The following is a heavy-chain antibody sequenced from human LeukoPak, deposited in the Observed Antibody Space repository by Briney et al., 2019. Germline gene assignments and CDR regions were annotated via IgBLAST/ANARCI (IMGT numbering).Heavy chain of an antibody. D-gene: IGHD6-19*01. CDR2: IYYSGST. J-gene: IGHJ4*02. V-gene: IGHV4-59*01. CDR1: GGSISSYY. CDR3: ARAGDSIAVAGGFDY. Sequence: PSETLSLTCTVSGGSISSYYWSWIRQPPGKGLEWIGYIYYSGSTNYNPSLKSRVTISVDTSKNQFSLKLSSVTAADTAVYYCARAGDSIAVAGGFDYWAREPWSPSPQ.